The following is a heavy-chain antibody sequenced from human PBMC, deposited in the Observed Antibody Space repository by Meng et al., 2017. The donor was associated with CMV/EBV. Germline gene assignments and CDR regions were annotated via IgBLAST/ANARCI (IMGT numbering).Heavy chain of an antibody. CDR3: AREPTEHIVVVIAILTYGMDV. CDR2: ISYDGSNK. J-gene: IGHJ6*02. D-gene: IGHD2-21*01. CDR1: GFTFSSYA. V-gene: IGHV3-30*04. Sequence: GGSLRLSCAASGFTFSSYAMHWVRQAPGKGLEWVAVISYDGSNKYYADSVKGRFTISRDNSKNTLYLQMNSLRAEDTAVYYGAREPTEHIVVVIAILTYGMDVWGQGTTVTVSS.